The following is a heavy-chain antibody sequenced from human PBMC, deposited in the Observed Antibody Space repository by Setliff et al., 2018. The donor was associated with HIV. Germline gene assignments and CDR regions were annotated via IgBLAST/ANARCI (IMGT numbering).Heavy chain of an antibody. CDR1: GYTFTSYY. D-gene: IGHD3-3*01. V-gene: IGHV1-18*04. CDR2: ISAYNGNT. CDR3: ARIHTGHNFWPYYGVDV. J-gene: IGHJ6*02. Sequence: ASVKVSCKASGYTFTSYYIHCVRQAPGQGLEWMGWISAYNGNTNYAQKLQGRVTMTTDTSTSTAYMELRSLRSDDTAVYYCARIHTGHNFWPYYGVDVWGQGTTVTVSS.